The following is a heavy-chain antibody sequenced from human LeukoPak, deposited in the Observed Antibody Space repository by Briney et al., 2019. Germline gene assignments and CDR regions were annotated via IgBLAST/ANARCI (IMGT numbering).Heavy chain of an antibody. D-gene: IGHD5-18*01. J-gene: IGHJ5*02. V-gene: IGHV3-30*02. Sequence: GGSLRLSCAASGFTFSSYGMHWVRQAPGKGLEWVAFIRYDGSNKYYADSVKGRFTISRDNSKNTLYLQMNSLRAEDTAVYYCAKDVERGYSYGFTLDPWGQGTLVTVSS. CDR1: GFTFSSYG. CDR2: IRYDGSNK. CDR3: AKDVERGYSYGFTLDP.